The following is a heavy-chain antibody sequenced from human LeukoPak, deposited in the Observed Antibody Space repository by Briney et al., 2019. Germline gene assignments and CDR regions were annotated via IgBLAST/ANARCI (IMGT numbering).Heavy chain of an antibody. Sequence: GGSLRLSCAVSGFTFGNYYMSWVHQAPGRGLEWVANIKRDGSDKYYVDSVRGRFTISRDNAKNSLYLQMNSLRAEDTAVYYCARDPTFNGGYWGQGTLVTVSS. D-gene: IGHD2-8*01. CDR1: GFTFGNYY. CDR2: IKRDGSDK. J-gene: IGHJ4*02. V-gene: IGHV3-7*01. CDR3: ARDPTFNGGY.